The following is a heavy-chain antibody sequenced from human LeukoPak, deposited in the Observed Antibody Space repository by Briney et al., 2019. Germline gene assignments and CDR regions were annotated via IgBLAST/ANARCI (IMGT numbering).Heavy chain of an antibody. J-gene: IGHJ4*02. CDR1: GFTFSSYA. D-gene: IGHD3-3*01. V-gene: IGHV3-23*01. Sequence: GGSLRLSCAASGFTFSSYARSWVRQAPGKGREWVSAISGSGGSTYYADSVKGRFTISRDNSKNTRYLQMNSLRAEETAVYYCAKAYDFWSGIDYWGQGTLVTVSS. CDR2: ISGSGGST. CDR3: AKAYDFWSGIDY.